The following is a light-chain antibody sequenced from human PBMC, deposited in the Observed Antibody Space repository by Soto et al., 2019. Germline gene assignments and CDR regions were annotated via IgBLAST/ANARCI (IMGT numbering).Light chain of an antibody. CDR1: SSNIGSNT. Sequence: QSVLTQPPSASGTPGQRVTISCSGSSSNIGSNTVNWYQQLPGTDPKLLIYSNDQRPSGVPDRFSGSKSGTSASLAISGLQSEDEADYYCAAWDDRLSAVVFGGGTKLTVL. J-gene: IGLJ2*01. CDR2: SND. CDR3: AAWDDRLSAVV. V-gene: IGLV1-44*01.